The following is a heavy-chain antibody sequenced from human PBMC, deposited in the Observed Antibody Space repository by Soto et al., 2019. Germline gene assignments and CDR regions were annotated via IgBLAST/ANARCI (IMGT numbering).Heavy chain of an antibody. CDR2: INHSGST. V-gene: IGHV4-34*01. J-gene: IGHJ4*02. CDR1: GGSFSGYY. CDR3: ARDHSGGGCCWGFDY. Sequence: QVQLQQWGAGLLKPSETLSLTCAVYGGSFSGYYWSWIRQPPGKGLEWIGEINHSGSTNYNPSLKSRVTISVDTSKNQFSLKLSSVTAADTAVYYCARDHSGGGCCWGFDYWGQGTLVTVSS. D-gene: IGHD2-15*01.